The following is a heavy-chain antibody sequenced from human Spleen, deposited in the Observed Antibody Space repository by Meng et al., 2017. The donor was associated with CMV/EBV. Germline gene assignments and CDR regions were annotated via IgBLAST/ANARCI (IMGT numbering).Heavy chain of an antibody. Sequence: GESLKISCAASGFTFSSYAMHWVRQAPGKGLEWVAIISYDGNNKYYADSVKGRFTISRDNAKNTLYLQINSLRAEDTAVYYCARVPDPFDIWGQGAMVTVSS. J-gene: IGHJ3*02. CDR3: ARVPDPFDI. CDR2: ISYDGNNK. V-gene: IGHV3-30-3*01. CDR1: GFTFSSYA.